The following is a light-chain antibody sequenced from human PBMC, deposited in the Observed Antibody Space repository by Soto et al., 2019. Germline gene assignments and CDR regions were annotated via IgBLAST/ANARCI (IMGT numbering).Light chain of an antibody. CDR3: QHYDTAPLS. CDR2: GAS. Sequence: PGKSATLSCRASETVAKNYLAWFQKKPGQAPKLLIHGASTRATDIPDRFSGSGSGTDFTLTVSRLEPEDFAVYYCQHYDTAPLSFGGGTRVEI. J-gene: IGKJ4*01. CDR1: ETVAKNY. V-gene: IGKV3-20*01.